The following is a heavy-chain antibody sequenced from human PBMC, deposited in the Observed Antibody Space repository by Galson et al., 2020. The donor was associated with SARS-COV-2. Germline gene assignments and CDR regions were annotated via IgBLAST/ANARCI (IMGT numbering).Heavy chain of an antibody. CDR2: IWYDGSNK. Sequence: GGSLRLSCVASGFTFSSYGMHWVRQAPGKGLEWVAVIWYDGSNKYYADSVKGRFTISRDNSKNTLYLQMNSLRAEDTAVYYCASEKPGIAVAGYYYYYGMDVWGQGTTVTVSS. CDR1: GFTFSSYG. V-gene: IGHV3-33*01. J-gene: IGHJ6*02. CDR3: ASEKPGIAVAGYYYYYGMDV. D-gene: IGHD6-19*01.